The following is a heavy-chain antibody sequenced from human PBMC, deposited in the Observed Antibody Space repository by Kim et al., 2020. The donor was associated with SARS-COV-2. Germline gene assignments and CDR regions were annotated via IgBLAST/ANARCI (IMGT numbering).Heavy chain of an antibody. Sequence: ASVKISCKASGYTFTGYYMHWVRQAPGQGLEWMGRNNPNSGGTNYAQKFQGRVTMTRDTSISTAYMELSRLRSDDTAVYYCAEIYNTTCWGQGTLVTVSS. CDR2: NNPNSGGT. J-gene: IGHJ4*02. CDR3: AEIYNTTC. V-gene: IGHV1-2*06. CDR1: GYTFTGYY. D-gene: IGHD1-1*01.